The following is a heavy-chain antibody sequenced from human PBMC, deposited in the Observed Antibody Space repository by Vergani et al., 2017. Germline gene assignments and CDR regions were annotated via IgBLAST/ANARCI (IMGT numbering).Heavy chain of an antibody. J-gene: IGHJ4*02. V-gene: IGHV3-21*01. CDR2: ISSSSSYI. D-gene: IGHD2-21*02. Sequence: EVQLVESGGGLVKPGGSLRLSCAASGFTFSSYSMNWVRQAPGKGLGWGSSISSSSSYIYYADSVKGRFTISRDNAKNSLYLQKNSLRAEDTAVYYCARVSAYCGGDCSRDYWGQGTLVTVSS. CDR1: GFTFSSYS. CDR3: ARVSAYCGGDCSRDY.